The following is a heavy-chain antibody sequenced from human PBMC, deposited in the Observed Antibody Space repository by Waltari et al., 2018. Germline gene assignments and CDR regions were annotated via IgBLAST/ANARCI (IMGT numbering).Heavy chain of an antibody. CDR2: IIPIFGTA. V-gene: IGHV1-69*08. CDR1: GGTFSSYA. CDR3: ASGDSGSYSTSYYFDY. D-gene: IGHD1-26*01. Sequence: QVQLVQSGAEVKKPGSSVKVSCKASGGTFSSYAISWVRQAPGQGLEWMGRIIPIFGTANYAQKFQGRVTITADKSTSTAYMELSSLRSEDTAVYYCASGDSGSYSTSYYFDYWGQGTLVTVSS. J-gene: IGHJ4*02.